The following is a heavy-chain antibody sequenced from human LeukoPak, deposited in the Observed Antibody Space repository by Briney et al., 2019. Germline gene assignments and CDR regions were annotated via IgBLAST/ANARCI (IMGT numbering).Heavy chain of an antibody. CDR1: GGSISSSNW. D-gene: IGHD6-19*01. J-gene: IGHJ6*03. Sequence: SGTLSLTCGVSGGSISSSNWWSWVRQPPGKGLEWIGEIYRSGSTNYNPSLKSRVTISVDKSKNQFSLKLSSVTAADTAVYYCARVSSGWSYYYYYYMDVWGKGTTVTISS. CDR3: ARVSSGWSYYYYYYMDV. CDR2: IYRSGST. V-gene: IGHV4-4*02.